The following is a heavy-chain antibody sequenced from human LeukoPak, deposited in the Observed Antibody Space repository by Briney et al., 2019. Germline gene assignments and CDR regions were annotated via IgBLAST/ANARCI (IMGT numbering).Heavy chain of an antibody. D-gene: IGHD5-12*01. V-gene: IGHV3-23*01. CDR2: ISGSGGST. Sequence: GGSLRLSCAASGFTFSSYAMSWVRQAPGKGLEWVSAISGSGGSTYYADSVKGRFTISRDNSKNTLYLQMNSLRAEDTAVYYCAKDTVDIVATISDYWGQGTLVTVSS. CDR3: AKDTVDIVATISDY. CDR1: GFTFSSYA. J-gene: IGHJ4*02.